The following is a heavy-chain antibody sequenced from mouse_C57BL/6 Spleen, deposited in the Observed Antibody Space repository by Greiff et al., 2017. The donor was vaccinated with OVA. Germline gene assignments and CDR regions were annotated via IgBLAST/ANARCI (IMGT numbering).Heavy chain of an antibody. J-gene: IGHJ2*01. CDR1: GYTFTDYY. CDR3: AREGGYCYCSSSY. Sequence: EVQLQQSGPELVKPGASVKISCKASGYTFTDYYMNWVTQRHGQSLEWIGDLNPNNGGTSYNQQFQGKATLPVDTSSHTAYMERRSRTSEDSAVEYLAREGGYCYCSSSYWGQGTTLTVSS. D-gene: IGHD1-1*01. CDR2: LNPNNGGT. V-gene: IGHV1-26*01.